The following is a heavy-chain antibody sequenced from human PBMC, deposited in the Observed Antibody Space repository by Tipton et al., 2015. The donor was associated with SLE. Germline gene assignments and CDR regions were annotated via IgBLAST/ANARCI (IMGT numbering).Heavy chain of an antibody. CDR3: AGGTGAYFDH. CDR2: IRADGSNK. Sequence: SLRLSCAVSGFTYSGYAMHWVRQAPGKGLEWVAFIRADGSNKDYADSVKGRFTISRDNSKNTLYLQMNRLRVEDTVVYYCAGGTGAYFDHWGQGTLVTVSS. V-gene: IGHV3-30*02. CDR1: GFTYSGYA. D-gene: IGHD3-16*01. J-gene: IGHJ4*02.